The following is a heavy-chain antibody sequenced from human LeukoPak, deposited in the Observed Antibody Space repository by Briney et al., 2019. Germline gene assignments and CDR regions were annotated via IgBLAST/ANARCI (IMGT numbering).Heavy chain of an antibody. V-gene: IGHV1-69*01. J-gene: IGHJ4*02. CDR1: GGTFSSYA. Sequence: SVKVSCEASGGTFSSYAISWVRQAPGQGLEWMGGIIPIFGTANYAQKFQGRVTITADESTSTAYMELSSLRSEDTAVYYCARAYYYGSGSYYGYWGQGTLVTVSS. D-gene: IGHD3-10*01. CDR2: IIPIFGTA. CDR3: ARAYYYGSGSYYGY.